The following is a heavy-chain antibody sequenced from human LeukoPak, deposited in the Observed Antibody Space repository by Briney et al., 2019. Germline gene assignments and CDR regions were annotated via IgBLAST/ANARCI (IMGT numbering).Heavy chain of an antibody. V-gene: IGHV3-23*01. J-gene: IGHJ4*02. D-gene: IGHD3-22*01. Sequence: GGSLRLSCAASGFTFSSYAMSWVRQAPGKGLEWVSAISGSGGSTYYADSVKGRFTISRDNSKNTLYLQMNSLRAEDTAVYYCAKVWGDSSGYLPFYYWGQGTLVTVSS. CDR3: AKVWGDSSGYLPFYY. CDR2: ISGSGGST. CDR1: GFTFSSYA.